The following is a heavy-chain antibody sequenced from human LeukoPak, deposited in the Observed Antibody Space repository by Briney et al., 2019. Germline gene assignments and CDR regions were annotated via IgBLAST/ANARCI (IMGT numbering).Heavy chain of an antibody. CDR1: GGSISSGSYY. D-gene: IGHD3-3*01. V-gene: IGHV4-61*02. CDR2: SYTSGGT. CDR3: ARGCDFWSGSSWDY. J-gene: IGHJ4*02. Sequence: PSETLSLTCTVPGGSISSGSYYWNWIRQPAGNGLEWIGRSYTSGGTNYNPSLTIRSTISADTSKNQFSLKLSSVTAADTAVYYCARGCDFWSGSSWDYWGQGTLVTVSS.